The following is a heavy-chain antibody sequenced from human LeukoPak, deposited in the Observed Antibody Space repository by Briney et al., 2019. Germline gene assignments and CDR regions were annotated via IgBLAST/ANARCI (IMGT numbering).Heavy chain of an antibody. V-gene: IGHV4-59*08. CDR2: IYYSGGT. CDR1: GGSISSYY. CDR3: ARGGNYGDYDGYFDY. D-gene: IGHD4-17*01. J-gene: IGHJ4*02. Sequence: SETLSLTCTVSGGSISSYYWSWIRQPPGKGLEWIGYIYYSGGTNYNPSLRSRVTISVDTSKNQFSLKLSSVTAADTAVYYCARGGNYGDYDGYFDYWGQGTPVTVSS.